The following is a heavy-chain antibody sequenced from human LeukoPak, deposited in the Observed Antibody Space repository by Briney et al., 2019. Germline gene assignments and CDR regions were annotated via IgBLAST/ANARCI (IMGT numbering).Heavy chain of an antibody. CDR1: GGTFCRNT. V-gene: IGHV1-69*05. CDR2: NIPIFGTP. CDR3: ASVYDYIKRAFDL. J-gene: IGHJ2*01. Sequence: SVKVSCKASGGTFCRNTINWVRQAPGQGLEWMGGNIPIFGTPNYAQKFQGRVTITTDESTSTAYMELNRLTSEDTAVYFCASVYDYIKRAFDLWGRGTLVTVSS. D-gene: IGHD5/OR15-5a*01.